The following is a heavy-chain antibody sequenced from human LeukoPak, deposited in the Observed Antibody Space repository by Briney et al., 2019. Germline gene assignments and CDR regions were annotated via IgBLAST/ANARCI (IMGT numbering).Heavy chain of an antibody. CDR3: ARVPGGYYGSGSYIPYYYYYYYMDV. V-gene: IGHV1-8*02. Sequence: ASVKVSCKASGYTFTSYDINWVRQATGQGLEWMGWMNPNSGNTGYAQKFQGRVTMTRNTSISTAYMELSSLRSEDTAVYYCARVPGGYYGSGSYIPYYYYYYYMDVWGKGTTVTVSS. CDR2: MNPNSGNT. D-gene: IGHD3-10*01. CDR1: GYTFTSYD. J-gene: IGHJ6*03.